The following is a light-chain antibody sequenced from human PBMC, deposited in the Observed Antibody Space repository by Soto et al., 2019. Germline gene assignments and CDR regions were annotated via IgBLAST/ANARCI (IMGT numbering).Light chain of an antibody. Sequence: EIVMTQSPATLSVSPGERVTVSCRASLSVRRNLAWFQQKPGQAPRLLIYDASTRATGIPARFSGSGSGTEFTLTISSLQSEDFATYYCQQSSSSPLTFGGGTKVEI. CDR3: QQSSSSPLT. CDR2: DAS. J-gene: IGKJ4*01. CDR1: LSVRRN. V-gene: IGKV3-15*01.